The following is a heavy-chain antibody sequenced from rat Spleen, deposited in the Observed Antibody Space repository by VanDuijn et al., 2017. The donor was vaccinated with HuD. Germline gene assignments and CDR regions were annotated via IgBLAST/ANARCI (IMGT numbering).Heavy chain of an antibody. CDR3: ARSPILRAPPGYFDY. V-gene: IGHV2S61*01. CDR2: IWGNGNT. D-gene: IGHD3-8*01. CDR1: GFSLSSYG. Sequence: QVQLRESGPGLVQPSQTLSLTCTVSGFSLSSYGVIWVRQPPGKGLEWMGVIWGNGNTNYNSALKSRLSISRDTSKCQVFLKMNNLQTEDTAMYFCARSPILRAPPGYFDYWGQGVMVTVSS. J-gene: IGHJ2*01.